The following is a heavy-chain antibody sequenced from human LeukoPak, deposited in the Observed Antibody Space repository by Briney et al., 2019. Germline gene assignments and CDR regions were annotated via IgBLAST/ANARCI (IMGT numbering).Heavy chain of an antibody. CDR2: ISGCSGII. D-gene: IGHD5-18*01. CDR1: GFVFNTYG. CDR3: ARQYARWIQLWLPGY. Sequence: GGSLRLSCATSGFVFNTYGMTWVRQAPGKGLEWVSYISGCSGIIDYADSVKGRFTISRDNAKNSLYLQMNSLRAEDTAVYYCARQYARWIQLWLPGYWGQGTLVTVSS. J-gene: IGHJ4*02. V-gene: IGHV3-21*05.